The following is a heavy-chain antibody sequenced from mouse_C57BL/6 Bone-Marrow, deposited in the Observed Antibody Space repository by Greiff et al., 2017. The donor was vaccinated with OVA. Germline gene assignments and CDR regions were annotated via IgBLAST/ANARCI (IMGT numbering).Heavy chain of an antibody. CDR1: GFSLTSYG. CDR2: IWSGGST. Sequence: VQLQQSGPGLVQPSQSLSITCTVSGFSLTSYGVHWVRQSPGKGLEWLGVIWSGGSTDYNAAFISRLSISKDNSKSQVFFKMNSLQADDTAIYYCARNSAPGFAYWGQGTLVTVSA. D-gene: IGHD3-1*01. J-gene: IGHJ3*01. V-gene: IGHV2-2*01. CDR3: ARNSAPGFAY.